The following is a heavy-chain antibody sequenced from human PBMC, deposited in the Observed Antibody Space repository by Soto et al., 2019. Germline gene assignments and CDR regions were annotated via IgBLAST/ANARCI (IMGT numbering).Heavy chain of an antibody. CDR2: INAGNGKT. V-gene: IGHV1-3*01. Sequence: QVQLVQSGAEVKKPGASVKVSCKASGYSFTSHAMHWVRQAPGQRLEWMGWINAGNGKTKYSQKIQGRVTITRDTSASTTYMELSTLRSEDTAVYYCLGYCSGGSCDSRGYWGQGTLVTVSS. D-gene: IGHD2-15*01. CDR1: GYSFTSHA. J-gene: IGHJ4*02. CDR3: LGYCSGGSCDSRGY.